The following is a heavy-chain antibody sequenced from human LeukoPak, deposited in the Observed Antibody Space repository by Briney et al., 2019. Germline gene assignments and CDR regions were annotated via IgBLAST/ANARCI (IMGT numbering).Heavy chain of an antibody. V-gene: IGHV3-21*01. Sequence: GGSLRLSCAASGFTVSSNYMNWVRQAPGKGLEWVSSISSSSSYIYYADSVKGRFTISRDNAKNSLYLQMNSLRAEDTAVYYCARGDYYDSSGYSDYWGQGTLVTVSS. J-gene: IGHJ4*02. CDR1: GFTVSSNY. D-gene: IGHD3-22*01. CDR3: ARGDYYDSSGYSDY. CDR2: ISSSSSYI.